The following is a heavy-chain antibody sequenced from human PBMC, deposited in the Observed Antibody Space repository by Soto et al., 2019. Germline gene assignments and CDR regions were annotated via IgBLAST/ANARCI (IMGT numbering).Heavy chain of an antibody. V-gene: IGHV3-7*01. CDR1: GFSFSSYW. Sequence: EVQLVESGGVLVQPGGSLRLSCAASGFSFSSYWMTWVRQAPGKGLDWLANIDEAGSQKFYVDSVKGRFTISRDNAENSLSLQMDSLSAEDTGVYFCARGGNAYVEGAYWGQGTLVTVSS. D-gene: IGHD2-21*01. CDR2: IDEAGSQK. J-gene: IGHJ4*02. CDR3: ARGGNAYVEGAY.